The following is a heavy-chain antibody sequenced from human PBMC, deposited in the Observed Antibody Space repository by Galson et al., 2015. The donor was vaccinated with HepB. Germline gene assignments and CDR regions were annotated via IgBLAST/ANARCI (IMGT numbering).Heavy chain of an antibody. CDR1: GGTFSSYA. D-gene: IGHD1-1*01. CDR2: IIPILGIA. J-gene: IGHJ3*02. V-gene: IGHV1-69*04. Sequence: SVKVSCKASGGTFSSYAISWVRQAPGQGLEWMGRIIPILGIANYAQKFQGRVTITADKSPSTAYMELSSLRSEDTAVYYCARDRTTGTTSSAFDIWGQGTMVTVSS. CDR3: ARDRTTGTTSSAFDI.